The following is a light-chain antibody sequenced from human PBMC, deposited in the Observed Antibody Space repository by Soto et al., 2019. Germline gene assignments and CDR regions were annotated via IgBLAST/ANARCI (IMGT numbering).Light chain of an antibody. CDR2: DAS. V-gene: IGKV1-5*01. Sequence: DIQMKQSPSTLSASVGDRVTITFRASQSISRWLAWYQQKPGKAPKALIYDASTLRSGVPSRFSGGGSGTEFTLTISSLQPDDFATYYCQQYNTYSTFGQGTLLEVK. CDR3: QQYNTYST. CDR1: QSISRW. J-gene: IGKJ5*01.